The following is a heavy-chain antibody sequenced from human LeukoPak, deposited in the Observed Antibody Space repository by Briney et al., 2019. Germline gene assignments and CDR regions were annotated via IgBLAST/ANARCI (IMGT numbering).Heavy chain of an antibody. Sequence: GGSLRLSCSASGFTFSSYAMHWVRQAPGKGLEYVSAISSNGGSTYYADSVKGRFTISRDNSKNTLYLQMNSLRAEDTAVYYCAKVFGVLPRAFDIWGQGTMVTVSS. V-gene: IGHV3-64*04. J-gene: IGHJ3*02. D-gene: IGHD3-10*01. CDR1: GFTFSSYA. CDR2: ISSNGGST. CDR3: AKVFGVLPRAFDI.